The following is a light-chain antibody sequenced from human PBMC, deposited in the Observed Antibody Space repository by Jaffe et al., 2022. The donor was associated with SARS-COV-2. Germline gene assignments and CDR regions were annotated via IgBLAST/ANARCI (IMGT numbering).Light chain of an antibody. J-gene: IGKJ2*01. CDR1: QSISNW. V-gene: IGKV1-5*03. Sequence: DIQMTQSPSTLSASLGDRVTITCRASQSISNWLAWYQQKPGKAPKLLIYKASSLESGVPSRFSGSGSGTEFTLTISSLQPDDFATYYCQQYFDYPRTFGQVTKLEIK. CDR2: KAS. CDR3: QQYFDYPRT.